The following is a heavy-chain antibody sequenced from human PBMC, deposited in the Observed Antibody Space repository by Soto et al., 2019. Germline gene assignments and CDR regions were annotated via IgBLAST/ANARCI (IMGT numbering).Heavy chain of an antibody. V-gene: IGHV2-5*02. D-gene: IGHD6-19*01. Sequence: SGPTLVNPTQTLTLTCTFSGFSFTTSGLSVGWIRQPPGKALEWLALIYWDDDKRYSPSLKNRLIITKDTSKNQVVLTITNVDPVDTATYYCAVRGIAMAVKGNAFDIWGQGTMVTVSS. CDR2: IYWDDDK. J-gene: IGHJ3*02. CDR1: GFSFTTSGLS. CDR3: AVRGIAMAVKGNAFDI.